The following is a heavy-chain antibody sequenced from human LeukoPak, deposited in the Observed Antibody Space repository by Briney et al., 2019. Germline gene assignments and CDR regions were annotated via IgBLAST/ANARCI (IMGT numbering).Heavy chain of an antibody. Sequence: PSETLSLTCTVSGGSISSYYWSWIRQPPGKGLEWIGYIYYSGSTNYNPSLKSRVTISVDTSMNQFSLKLSSVTAADTAVYYCARGTSVVRWYFDYWGQGTLVTVSS. V-gene: IGHV4-59*01. CDR2: IYYSGST. J-gene: IGHJ4*02. D-gene: IGHD1-1*01. CDR3: ARGTSVVRWYFDY. CDR1: GGSISSYY.